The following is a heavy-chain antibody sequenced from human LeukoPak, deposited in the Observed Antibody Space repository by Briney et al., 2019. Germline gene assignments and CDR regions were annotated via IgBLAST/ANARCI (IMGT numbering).Heavy chain of an antibody. CDR2: TKEDGSDT. J-gene: IGHJ4*02. CDR1: GFTFSISG. V-gene: IGHV3-7*05. Sequence: GGAPRLSCAASGFTFSISGMSWVPPGPGKGLEWVANTKEDGSDTSYVDSVKGRFTVSRDNAKNSLYLQMNSLRAEDAAVYYCARNRVRYDYWGQGTLVTVSS. D-gene: IGHD3-16*02. CDR3: ARNRVRYDY.